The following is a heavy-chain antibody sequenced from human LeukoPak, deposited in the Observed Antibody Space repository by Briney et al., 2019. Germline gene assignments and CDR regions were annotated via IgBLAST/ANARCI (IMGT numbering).Heavy chain of an antibody. CDR3: ARDSSRGLDY. V-gene: IGHV4-30-4*01. CDR2: IYYSGST. CDR1: GGSISSGDYY. J-gene: IGHJ4*02. Sequence: SETLSLTCTVSGGSISSGDYYWSWIRQPPGKGLEWIEYIYYSGSTYYNPSLKSRITISVDTSKNQFSLKLNSVTAADTAVYYCARDSSRGLDYWGQGTLVTVSS.